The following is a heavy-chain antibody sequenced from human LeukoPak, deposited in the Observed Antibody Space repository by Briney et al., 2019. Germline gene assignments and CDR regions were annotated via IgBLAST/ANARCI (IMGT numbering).Heavy chain of an antibody. V-gene: IGHV4-34*01. J-gene: IGHJ4*02. CDR2: INHSGST. CDR3: ARVILGLRYYFDY. D-gene: IGHD5-12*01. CDR1: GGSFSGYY. Sequence: SETLSLTCAVYGGSFSGYYWSWIRQPPGKGLEWIGEINHSGSTNYNPSLKSRVTISVDTSKNQFSLKLSSVTAADTAVYYCARVILGLRYYFDYWGQGTLVTVSS.